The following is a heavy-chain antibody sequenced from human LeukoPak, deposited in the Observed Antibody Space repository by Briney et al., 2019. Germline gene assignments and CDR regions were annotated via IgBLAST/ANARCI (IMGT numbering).Heavy chain of an antibody. CDR3: ATARKQWLVPDY. CDR2: FDPEDGET. CDR1: GYTLTELS. V-gene: IGHV1-24*01. Sequence: ASVTVSYRVSGYTLTELSMHWVPQAPGKGREGMGGFDPEDGETIYAQKFQGRVTMTEDTSTDTAYMELSSLRSEDTAVYYCATARKQWLVPDYWGQGTLVTVSS. J-gene: IGHJ4*02. D-gene: IGHD6-19*01.